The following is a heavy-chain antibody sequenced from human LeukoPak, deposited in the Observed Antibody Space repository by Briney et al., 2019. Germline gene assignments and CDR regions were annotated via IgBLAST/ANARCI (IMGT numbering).Heavy chain of an antibody. D-gene: IGHD2-2*01. CDR1: GFTFDDCA. CDR2: ISWNSGSI. Sequence: GGSLRLSCAASGFTFDDCAMHWVRQAPGKGLEWVSGISWNSGSIGYADSVKGRFTISRDNAKNSLYLQMNSLRAEDTAVYYCAKNSLGYCSSTSCNLFDYWGQGTLVTVSS. CDR3: AKNSLGYCSSTSCNLFDY. J-gene: IGHJ4*02. V-gene: IGHV3-9*01.